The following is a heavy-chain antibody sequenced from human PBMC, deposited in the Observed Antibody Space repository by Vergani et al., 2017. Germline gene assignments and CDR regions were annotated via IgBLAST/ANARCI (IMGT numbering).Heavy chain of an antibody. CDR1: GFTFSSYE. J-gene: IGHJ4*02. D-gene: IGHD3-22*01. CDR2: ISSSGSTI. V-gene: IGHV3-48*03. Sequence: EVQLVESGGGLVQPGGSLRLSCAASGFTFSSYEMNWVRQAPGKGLAWVSYISSSGSTIYYADSVKCRFTISRDNAKHALYLQLNSLRAEDTAVYYCARDMNYYDRSGGCFGYWGQGTLVTVSS. CDR3: ARDMNYYDRSGGCFGY.